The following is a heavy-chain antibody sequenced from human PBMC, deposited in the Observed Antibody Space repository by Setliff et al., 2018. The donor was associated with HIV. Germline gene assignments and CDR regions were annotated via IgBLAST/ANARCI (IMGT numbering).Heavy chain of an antibody. CDR1: GYSISSGYY. CDR2: IYHSGIT. D-gene: IGHD5-12*01. V-gene: IGHV4-38-2*02. Sequence: PSETLSLTCTVSGYSISSGYYWGWIRQPPGKGLEWIGSIYHSGITYYNSSLKSRVTISVDTSKNQSSLKLTSVTAADTAVYYCARAEMATIVAFDIWGQGTMVTVSS. CDR3: ARAEMATIVAFDI. J-gene: IGHJ3*02.